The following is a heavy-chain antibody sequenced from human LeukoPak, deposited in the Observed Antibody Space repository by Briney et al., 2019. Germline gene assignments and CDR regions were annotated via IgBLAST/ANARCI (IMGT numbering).Heavy chain of an antibody. Sequence: GGSLRLSCAASGFTFSNAWMSWVRQAPGKGLGWVGRIKTKTDGWTADYAAPVKGRCTISSDDSNTTLYMLINRLKTQDTAVCSCTTEVLEGATDGHFDIWGQGTMVTVSS. D-gene: IGHD1-26*01. V-gene: IGHV3-15*01. CDR2: IKTKTDGWTA. CDR3: TTEVLEGATDGHFDI. J-gene: IGHJ3*02. CDR1: GFTFSNAW.